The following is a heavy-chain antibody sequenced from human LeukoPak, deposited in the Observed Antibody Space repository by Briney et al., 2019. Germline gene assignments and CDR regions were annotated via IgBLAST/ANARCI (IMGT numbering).Heavy chain of an antibody. V-gene: IGHV4-31*03. Sequence: PSQTLSLTCTVSGGSIGNDGYYWNWLRHHPGRGLEWLAFIYYSGAASYNPSLKSRVTISVDTSTNQSSLKLTSVTAADTAVYFCAKGRYYGFSGDSWGQGTLVTVSS. D-gene: IGHD3-10*01. CDR3: AKGRYYGFSGDS. CDR2: IYYSGAA. CDR1: GGSIGNDGYY. J-gene: IGHJ4*02.